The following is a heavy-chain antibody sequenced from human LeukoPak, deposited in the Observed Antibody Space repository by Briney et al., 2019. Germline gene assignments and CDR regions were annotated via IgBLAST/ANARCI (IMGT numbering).Heavy chain of an antibody. CDR1: GFTFDDYG. Sequence: PGGSLRLSCAASGFTFDDYGMSWVRQAPGKGLEWVSGINWNGGTTGYADSVKGRFTISRDNAKNSLYLQMNSLRAEDTALYHCARGRYSSTWANFDYWGQGTLVTVSS. D-gene: IGHD6-13*01. CDR3: ARGRYSSTWANFDY. J-gene: IGHJ4*02. CDR2: INWNGGTT. V-gene: IGHV3-20*01.